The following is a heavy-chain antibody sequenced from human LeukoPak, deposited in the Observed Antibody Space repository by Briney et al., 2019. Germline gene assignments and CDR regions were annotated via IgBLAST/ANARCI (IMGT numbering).Heavy chain of an antibody. J-gene: IGHJ5*02. CDR2: IYYSGSA. CDR1: GGSISNYY. V-gene: IGHV4-59*01. Sequence: SETLSLTCTVSGGSISNYYWSWIRQPPGKGLEWIGYIYYSGSATYNSSLKSRVTISVDRSKNQFSLKLNSVTAADTAVYYCARGDWFDPWGQGTLVTVSS. CDR3: ARGDWFDP.